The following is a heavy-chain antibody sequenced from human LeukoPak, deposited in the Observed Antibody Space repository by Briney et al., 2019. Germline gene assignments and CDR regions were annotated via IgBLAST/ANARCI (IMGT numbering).Heavy chain of an antibody. Sequence: GGSLRLSCAASGFTFSSYGMHWVRQAPGKGLEWVSAISGSGGSTYYADSVKGRFTISRDNSKNTLYLQMNSLRAEDTAVYYCAKGRLRGYSYGSYYFDYWGQGTLVTVPS. CDR3: AKGRLRGYSYGSYYFDY. CDR1: GFTFSSYG. CDR2: ISGSGGST. V-gene: IGHV3-23*01. D-gene: IGHD5-18*01. J-gene: IGHJ4*02.